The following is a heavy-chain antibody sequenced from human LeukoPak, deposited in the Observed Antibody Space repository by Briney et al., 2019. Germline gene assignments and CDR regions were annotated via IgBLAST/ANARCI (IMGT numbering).Heavy chain of an antibody. CDR1: GGSISSHY. J-gene: IGHJ4*02. D-gene: IGHD6-25*01. Sequence: PSETLSLTCTVSGGSISSHYWSWIRQPPGKGLEWIGYIYYSGSTNYNPSLKSRLTISIDTSKNQFSLKLSSVTAADTAMYFCGFSEGDFWGQGALVTVSS. CDR3: GFSEGDF. V-gene: IGHV4-59*08. CDR2: IYYSGST.